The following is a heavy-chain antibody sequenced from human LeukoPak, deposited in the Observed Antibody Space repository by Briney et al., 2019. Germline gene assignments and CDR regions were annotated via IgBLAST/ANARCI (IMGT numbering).Heavy chain of an antibody. CDR3: AERANCGGDCFAFDY. CDR1: VGTFSILA. J-gene: IGHJ4*02. Sequence: SVTVSFKSSVGTFSILAINWVRQAPGQGLEWLGGINSLFGTGNYAQEFQGRVTIARDESTSTVYMEMRSLKYGDTAVYYCAERANCGGDCFAFDYWGQGTPVSVSS. D-gene: IGHD2-21*02. V-gene: IGHV1-69*05. CDR2: INSLFGTG.